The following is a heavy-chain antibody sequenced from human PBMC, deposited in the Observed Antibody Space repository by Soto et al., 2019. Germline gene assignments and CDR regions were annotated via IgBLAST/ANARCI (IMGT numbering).Heavy chain of an antibody. CDR3: ASQRWWFDP. D-gene: IGHD6-13*01. Sequence: PSETLSLTCAVSSGSISSSNWWSWVRQPPGKGLEWIGYIYYSGSTYYNPSLKSRVTISVDTSKNQFSLKLSSVTAADTAVYYCASQRWWFDPWGQGTLVTVSS. V-gene: IGHV4-30-4*01. CDR2: IYYSGST. CDR1: SGSISSSNW. J-gene: IGHJ5*02.